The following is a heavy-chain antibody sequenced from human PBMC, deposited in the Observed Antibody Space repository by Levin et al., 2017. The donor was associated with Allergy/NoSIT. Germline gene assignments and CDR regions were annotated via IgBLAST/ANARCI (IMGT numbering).Heavy chain of an antibody. CDR3: ARRRGSGGYHLFDY. Sequence: SQTLSLTCTVSGGSISSSSYYWGWIRQPPGKGLEWIGSVYYSGSTYYNPSLKSRVTISVDTSKNQFSLKLTSVTAADTAVYFCARRRGSGGYHLFDYWGQGTLVTVSS. CDR2: VYYSGST. J-gene: IGHJ4*02. CDR1: GGSISSSSYY. D-gene: IGHD3-10*01. V-gene: IGHV4-39*01.